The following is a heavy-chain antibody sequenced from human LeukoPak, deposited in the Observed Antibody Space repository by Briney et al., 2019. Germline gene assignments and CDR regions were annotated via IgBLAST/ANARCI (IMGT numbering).Heavy chain of an antibody. CDR2: IYYSGST. D-gene: IGHD2-2*01. CDR3: ARHVMGYCSSTSCSRRAYYYYYMDV. CDR1: GGSIISSSYY. V-gene: IGHV4-39*01. Sequence: SETLSLPCTVAGGSIISSSYYWSWIRPPPGKGLEWIGSIYYSGSTYYNPSLKSRVTISVDTSKNQFSLKLSSVTAADTAVYYCARHVMGYCSSTSCSRRAYYYYYMDVWGKGTTVTVSS. J-gene: IGHJ6*03.